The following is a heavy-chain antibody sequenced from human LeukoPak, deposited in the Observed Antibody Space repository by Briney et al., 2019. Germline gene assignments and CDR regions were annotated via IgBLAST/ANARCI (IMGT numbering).Heavy chain of an antibody. V-gene: IGHV4-59*01. CDR3: ARSALDNTRFYYVPFDY. D-gene: IGHD3-22*01. J-gene: IGHJ4*02. CDR1: GGSISNYY. Sequence: SETLSLTCTVSGGSISNYYWGWIRQPPGKGLECIGYIYYSGSTNYNPSLTSRVTISVDTSKNQFSLKLSSVSTADTAVYYCARSALDNTRFYYVPFDYWGLGALVTVSS. CDR2: IYYSGST.